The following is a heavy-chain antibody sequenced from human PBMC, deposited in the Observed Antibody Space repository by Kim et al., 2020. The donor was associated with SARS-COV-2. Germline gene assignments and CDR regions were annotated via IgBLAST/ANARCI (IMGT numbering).Heavy chain of an antibody. V-gene: IGHV4-30-2*05. D-gene: IGHD5-18*01. CDR3: ARATRGYSYGYVY. Sequence: TPALKSRVTNTVDTSKNQFALKRSSVTAADTAVYYCARATRGYSYGYVYWGQGTLVTVSS. J-gene: IGHJ4*02.